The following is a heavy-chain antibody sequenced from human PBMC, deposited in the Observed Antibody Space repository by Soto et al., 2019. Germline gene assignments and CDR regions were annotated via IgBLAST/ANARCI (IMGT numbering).Heavy chain of an antibody. J-gene: IGHJ4*01. CDR2: INAGNGNT. CDR1: GYTFTSYA. D-gene: IGHD2-21*02. Sequence: ASVKVSCKASGYTFTSYAMHWVRQAPGQRLEWMGWINAGNGNTKYSQKFQGRVTITRDTSASTAYMELSSLRSEDTAVYYCARAWVVVTAPDYWGQGTLVTSSS. V-gene: IGHV1-3*01. CDR3: ARAWVVVTAPDY.